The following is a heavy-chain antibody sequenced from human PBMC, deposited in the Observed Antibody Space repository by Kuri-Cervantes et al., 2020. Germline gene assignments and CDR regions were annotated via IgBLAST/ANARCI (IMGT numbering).Heavy chain of an antibody. CDR2: IYYSGST. CDR1: GGSISSYY. V-gene: IGHV4-59*08. D-gene: IGHD3-22*01. Sequence: LRLSCTVSGGSISSYYWSWIRQPPGKGLEWIGYIYYSGSTNYNPSLKSRVTISVDTSKNQFSLKLTSVTAADTAVYYCASNSFDSSAYYYFDYWGQGTLVTVSS. J-gene: IGHJ4*02. CDR3: ASNSFDSSAYYYFDY.